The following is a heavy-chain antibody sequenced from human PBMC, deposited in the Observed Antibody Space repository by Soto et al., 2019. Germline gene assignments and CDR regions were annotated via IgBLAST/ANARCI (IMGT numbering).Heavy chain of an antibody. CDR1: GYRFTTHY. CDR2: MNVGTGGT. J-gene: IGHJ4*02. CDR3: ARDGNFALRGYSFGFDF. V-gene: IGHV1-2*06. Sequence: QVQLVQSGAEVKKPGASVRVSCEASGYRFTTHYIHWVRQAPGQGLEWMGRMNVGTGGTTYAHKFQGRVTMTRDTSIRTAYVEVSSVKSDDTAMYYCARDGNFALRGYSFGFDFWGQGTLVTVSS. D-gene: IGHD5-18*01.